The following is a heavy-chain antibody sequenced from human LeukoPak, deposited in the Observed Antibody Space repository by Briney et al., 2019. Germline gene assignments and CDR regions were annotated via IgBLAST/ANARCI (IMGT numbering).Heavy chain of an antibody. CDR2: IYYSGST. Sequence: SETLPLTSTVSGGSISPYYWSWIRQPPGKGLEWIGYIYYSGSTNYNPSLKSRVTISVDTSKNQFPLRLSSVTAADTAVYYCARARGYCSSTSCSLDFGYWGQGTLVTVSS. CDR1: GGSISPYY. CDR3: ARARGYCSSTSCSLDFGY. J-gene: IGHJ4*02. D-gene: IGHD2-2*01. V-gene: IGHV4-59*01.